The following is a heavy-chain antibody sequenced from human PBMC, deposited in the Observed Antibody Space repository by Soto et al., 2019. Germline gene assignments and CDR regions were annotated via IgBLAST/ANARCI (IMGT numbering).Heavy chain of an antibody. Sequence: QAQLVQSGPEVKKPGASVSISCKASGYKFTSYGFIWVRQAPGHGLEWVGWISPYNGKTEYAQNFRGRVTLTTDTSTSTAYMDLSSLRSDDTAVYYCAKDRYSGYCCDAFEIWGQGTTVIVSS. D-gene: IGHD2-21*02. CDR1: GYKFTSYG. CDR2: ISPYNGKT. J-gene: IGHJ3*02. CDR3: AKDRYSGYCCDAFEI. V-gene: IGHV1-18*01.